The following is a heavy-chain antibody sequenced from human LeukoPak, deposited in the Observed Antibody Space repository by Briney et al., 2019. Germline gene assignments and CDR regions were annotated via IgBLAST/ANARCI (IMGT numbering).Heavy chain of an antibody. CDR3: ARGPLIRGVRRNWFDP. Sequence: ASVKVSCKASGYTFTSYDINWVRQATGQGLEWMGWMNPNSGNTGYAQKFQGRVTMTRNTSISTAYMELSSLRSEDTAVYYCARGPLIRGVRRNWFDPWGQGTLVTVSS. CDR1: GYTFTSYD. CDR2: MNPNSGNT. D-gene: IGHD3-10*01. V-gene: IGHV1-8*01. J-gene: IGHJ5*02.